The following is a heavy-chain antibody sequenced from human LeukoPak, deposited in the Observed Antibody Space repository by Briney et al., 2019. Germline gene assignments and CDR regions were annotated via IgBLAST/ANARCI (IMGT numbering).Heavy chain of an antibody. Sequence: ASVKVSCKASGYTFTSYDINWVRQATGQGLEWMGWINTNTGNPTYAQGFTGRFVFSLDTSVSTAYLQISSLKAEDTAVYYCARDSGDQLLSYWGQGTLVTVSS. D-gene: IGHD2-2*01. V-gene: IGHV7-4-1*02. CDR2: INTNTGNP. J-gene: IGHJ4*02. CDR1: GYTFTSYD. CDR3: ARDSGDQLLSY.